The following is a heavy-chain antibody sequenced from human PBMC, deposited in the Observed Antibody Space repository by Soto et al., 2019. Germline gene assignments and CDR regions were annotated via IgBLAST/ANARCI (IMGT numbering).Heavy chain of an antibody. Sequence: EVQLVESGGGLLQPGRSLRLSCAASGFTFDDYGMHWVRQAPGKGLEWVSGISWSSGTIDYADSVKGRFTISRDNAKNSLYLQMNSLRPEDTALYHCVKDIYSHAVGYMDVWGKGTTVTVSS. CDR3: VKDIYSHAVGYMDV. D-gene: IGHD5-18*01. CDR1: GFTFDDYG. J-gene: IGHJ6*03. V-gene: IGHV3-9*01. CDR2: ISWSSGTI.